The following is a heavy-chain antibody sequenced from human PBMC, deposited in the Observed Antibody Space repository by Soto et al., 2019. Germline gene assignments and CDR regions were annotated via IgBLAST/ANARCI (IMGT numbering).Heavy chain of an antibody. CDR2: IKSKTDGGTT. CDR3: RRAVARTIDY. D-gene: IGHD5-12*01. CDR1: GLTFSNAW. Sequence: EVQLVESGGGLVKPGGSLRLSCAASGLTFSNAWMSWVRQAPGKGLEWVGRIKSKTDGGTTDYAAPVKGRFTISRDDSKNTLYLQMNSLKTEDTAVYYCRRAVARTIDYWGQGTLVTVSS. J-gene: IGHJ4*02. V-gene: IGHV3-15*01.